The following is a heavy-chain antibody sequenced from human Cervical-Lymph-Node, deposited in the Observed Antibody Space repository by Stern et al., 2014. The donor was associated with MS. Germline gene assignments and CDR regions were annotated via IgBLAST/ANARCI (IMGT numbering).Heavy chain of an antibody. D-gene: IGHD1-26*01. J-gene: IGHJ6*02. CDR2: IYYSGST. CDR1: GGSISSYY. Sequence: QLQLQESGPGLVTPSETLSLTCTVSGGSISSYYWSWIRQPPGQGLEWIGYIYYSGSTNYNPSLKSRVTISVDTSKNQFSLKLSSGTAADTAVYYWARDRGGIVGASFGMDVWGQGTTVTVSS. V-gene: IGHV4-59*01. CDR3: ARDRGGIVGASFGMDV.